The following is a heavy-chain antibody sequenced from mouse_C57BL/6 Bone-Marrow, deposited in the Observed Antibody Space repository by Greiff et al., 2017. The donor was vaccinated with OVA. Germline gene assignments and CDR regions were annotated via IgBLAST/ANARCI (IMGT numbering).Heavy chain of an antibody. CDR1: GYTFTNYW. CDR3: ARWDDYEAWFAY. D-gene: IGHD2-4*01. J-gene: IGHJ3*01. Sequence: VQLQESGAELVRPGTSVKMSCKASGYTFTNYWIGWAKQRPGHGLEWIGDIYPGGGYTNYNEKFKGKATLTADKSSSTAYMQFSSLTSEDSAIYYCARWDDYEAWFAYWGQGTLVTVSA. V-gene: IGHV1-63*01. CDR2: IYPGGGYT.